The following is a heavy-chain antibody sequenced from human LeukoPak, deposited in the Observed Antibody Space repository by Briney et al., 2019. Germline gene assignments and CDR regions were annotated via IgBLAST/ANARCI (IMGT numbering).Heavy chain of an antibody. J-gene: IGHJ4*02. CDR1: GDDVSSNTAT. CDR2: TYYMSKWYN. CDR3: ARGYPFIDY. Sequence: SQTLSLTCAISGDDVSSNTATWNWIRQSPSRGLEWLGKTYYMSKWYNEYAVFVKSRITINPDTPKNQFSLHLNSVTPEDTAVYYCARGYPFIDYWGQGTLVTVSS. V-gene: IGHV6-1*01. D-gene: IGHD2-15*01.